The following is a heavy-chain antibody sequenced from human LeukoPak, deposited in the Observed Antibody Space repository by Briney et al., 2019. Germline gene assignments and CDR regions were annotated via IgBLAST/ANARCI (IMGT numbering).Heavy chain of an antibody. CDR3: ARDSDDENCCSRLAFDI. V-gene: IGHV4-4*07. Sequence: SETLSLTCTVSGGPISSYYWSWIRQPAGKGLEWIGRIYTSGSTNYNPSLKSRVTMSVDTSKNQFSLKLSSVTAADTAVYYCARDSDDENCCSRLAFDIWGQGTMVTVSS. J-gene: IGHJ3*02. CDR1: GGPISSYY. D-gene: IGHD2-15*01. CDR2: IYTSGST.